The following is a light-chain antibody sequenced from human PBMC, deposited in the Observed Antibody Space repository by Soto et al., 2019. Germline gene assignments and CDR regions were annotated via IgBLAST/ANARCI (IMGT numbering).Light chain of an antibody. CDR3: QQYNSYSPT. J-gene: IGKJ5*01. CDR2: DAC. V-gene: IGKV1-5*01. Sequence: DIQMTQSPSTLSTSVGDRVTITCRVSQSISSWLAWYQQKPVKAPKLLIYDACSLESGVPSRFSGSGSGTEFTLTISSLQPDDFATYYCQQYNSYSPTFGQGTRLEIK. CDR1: QSISSW.